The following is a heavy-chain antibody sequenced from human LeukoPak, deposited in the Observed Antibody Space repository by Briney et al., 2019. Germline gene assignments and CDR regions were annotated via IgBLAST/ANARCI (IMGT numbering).Heavy chain of an antibody. Sequence: GGSLRLSCTASGFTFGDYAMHWVRQAPGKGLEWVALISHESRDKFYADSVKGRFIISRDNSEDTLYLEMNSLRGEDTAIYYCARVGELYYYGSVPDYWGQGIPVIVSS. V-gene: IGHV3-30*03. CDR2: ISHESRDK. CDR1: GFTFGDYA. D-gene: IGHD3-10*01. J-gene: IGHJ4*02. CDR3: ARVGELYYYGSVPDY.